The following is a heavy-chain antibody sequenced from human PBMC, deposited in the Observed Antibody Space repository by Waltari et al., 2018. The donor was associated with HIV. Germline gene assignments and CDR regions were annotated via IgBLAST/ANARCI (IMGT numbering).Heavy chain of an antibody. CDR1: GASMRSKNYY. D-gene: IGHD3-9*01. V-gene: IGHV4-39*01. J-gene: IGHJ1*01. CDR3: AIQHAYTSDWFSQASFFNY. Sequence: LQLKESGPGLVKPSDTLSLTCAVSGASMRSKNYYWAWIRQSPGERLEWIATIYYTGYTYFVPSLKNRTSISLDSSKNLLSLSLASVTAADTAIYYCAIQHAYTSDWFSQASFFNYWGPGTLVTVSS. CDR2: IYYTGYT.